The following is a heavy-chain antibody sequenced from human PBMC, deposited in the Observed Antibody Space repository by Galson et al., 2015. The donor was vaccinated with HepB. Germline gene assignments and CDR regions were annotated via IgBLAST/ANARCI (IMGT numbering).Heavy chain of an antibody. CDR1: GFTFSSYG. V-gene: IGHV3-33*01. Sequence: SLRLSCAASGFTFSSYGMHWVRQAPGKGLEWVAVIWYDGSNKYYADSVKGRFTISRDNSKNTLYLQMNSLRAEDTAVYYCARGTGDRYYYYYYMDVWGKGTTVTVSS. D-gene: IGHD3-10*01. CDR2: IWYDGSNK. J-gene: IGHJ6*03. CDR3: ARGTGDRYYYYYYMDV.